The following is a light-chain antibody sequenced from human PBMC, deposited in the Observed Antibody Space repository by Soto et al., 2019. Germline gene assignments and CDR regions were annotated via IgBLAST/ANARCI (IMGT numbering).Light chain of an antibody. CDR2: GAS. CDR1: ETVRTN. J-gene: IGKJ4*01. V-gene: IGKV3-15*01. Sequence: IVMTQSPATLSVSPGERVTLSCRASETVRTNLAWFQQKPGQTPRLLIFGASTRATGIPTRFTGSGSETEFTLTIGSLQSEDLAVYYCQRYNNWPLTFGGGTKVESK. CDR3: QRYNNWPLT.